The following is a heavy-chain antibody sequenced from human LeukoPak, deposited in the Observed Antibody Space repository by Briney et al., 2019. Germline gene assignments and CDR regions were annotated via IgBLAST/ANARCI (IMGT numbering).Heavy chain of an antibody. J-gene: IGHJ4*02. CDR3: ARQNTLIAAAGTGYFDY. Sequence: PILGIANYAQKFQGRVTITADKSTSTAYMELSSLRSEDTAVYYCARQNTLIAAAGTGYFDYWGQGTLVTVSS. D-gene: IGHD6-13*01. CDR2: PILGIA. V-gene: IGHV1-69*02.